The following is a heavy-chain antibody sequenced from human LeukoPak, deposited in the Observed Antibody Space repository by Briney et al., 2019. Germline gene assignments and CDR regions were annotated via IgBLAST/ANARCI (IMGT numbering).Heavy chain of an antibody. CDR3: ARRSKSSAIWYYFDY. J-gene: IGHJ4*02. CDR1: GFTFSRYA. V-gene: IGHV3-23*01. D-gene: IGHD6-25*01. CDR2: LGVSVSGYGGIT. Sequence: GGSLRLSCAASGFTFSRYAMSWVRQAPGKGLEWVSALGVSVSGYGGITYYADSVKGRFTISRDNSRNTLYLQMNSLRAEDTAVYYCARRSKSSAIWYYFDYWGQGTLVTVSS.